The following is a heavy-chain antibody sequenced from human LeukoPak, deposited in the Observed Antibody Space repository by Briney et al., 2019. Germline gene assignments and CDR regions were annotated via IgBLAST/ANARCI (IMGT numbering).Heavy chain of an antibody. Sequence: SETLSLTCAVYGGSFSGYYWSWIRQPPGKGLVWIGEINHSGSTNYNPSLKSRVTISVDTSKNQFSLKLSSVTAADTAVYYCARAFNYDSSGYYRRVPGFQHWGQGTLVTVSS. CDR2: INHSGST. CDR3: ARAFNYDSSGYYRRVPGFQH. D-gene: IGHD3-22*01. V-gene: IGHV4-34*01. CDR1: GGSFSGYY. J-gene: IGHJ1*01.